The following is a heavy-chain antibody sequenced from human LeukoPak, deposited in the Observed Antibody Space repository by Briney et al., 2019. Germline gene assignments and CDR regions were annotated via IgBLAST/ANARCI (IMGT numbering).Heavy chain of an antibody. Sequence: PGGSLRLSCAASGFTFSNHGMHWVRQAPGKGLEWVALIWYDGTKKYYADSVKGRLTISRDNSKNTLYLEMNSPRAEDTAVYYCARDRAVRYFDYWGQGTLVTVSS. CDR2: IWYDGTKK. J-gene: IGHJ4*02. V-gene: IGHV3-33*01. CDR3: ARDRAVRYFDY. CDR1: GFTFSNHG. D-gene: IGHD3-16*02.